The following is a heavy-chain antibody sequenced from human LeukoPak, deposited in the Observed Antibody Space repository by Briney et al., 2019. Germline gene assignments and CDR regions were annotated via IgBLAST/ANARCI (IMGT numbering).Heavy chain of an antibody. Sequence: PGGSLRLSCVASGFTLSSYGMHWVRQAPGKGGEWVAVIWYDGSNKYYADSVEGRFTVSRDNSKYTLTLQMNSLRADDTAVYYCAREVGITADGNYFDYWGQGTLVTVSS. V-gene: IGHV3-33*01. J-gene: IGHJ4*02. CDR1: GFTLSSYG. CDR2: IWYDGSNK. CDR3: AREVGITADGNYFDY. D-gene: IGHD6-13*01.